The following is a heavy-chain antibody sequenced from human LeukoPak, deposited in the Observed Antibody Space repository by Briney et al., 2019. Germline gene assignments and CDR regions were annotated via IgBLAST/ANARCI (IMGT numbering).Heavy chain of an antibody. Sequence: SETLSLTCAVYGGSFSGYYWSWIRQPPGKGLEWIGEINHSGSTNYNPSLKSRVTISVDTSKNQFSLKLSSVTAADTAVYYCARDTNTPGMSFDYWGQGTLVTVSS. CDR2: INHSGST. CDR3: ARDTNTPGMSFDY. CDR1: GGSFSGYY. D-gene: IGHD6-13*01. J-gene: IGHJ4*02. V-gene: IGHV4-34*01.